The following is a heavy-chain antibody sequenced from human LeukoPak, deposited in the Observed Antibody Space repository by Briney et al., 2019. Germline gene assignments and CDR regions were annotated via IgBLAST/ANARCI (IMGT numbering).Heavy chain of an antibody. CDR1: GFIFSDYG. CDR3: AKTGMLRRVGYLDV. J-gene: IGHJ6*04. D-gene: IGHD1-1*01. CDR2: IAYDGNNT. V-gene: IGHV3-30*18. Sequence: GGSLRLSCVASGFIFSDYGIQWVRQAPGKGLEWVAVIAYDGNNTYYGDSVRGRFTISRDNSKKMVYLEMDSLRVEDTAVYYCAKTGMLRRVGYLDVWGKGTAVIVSS.